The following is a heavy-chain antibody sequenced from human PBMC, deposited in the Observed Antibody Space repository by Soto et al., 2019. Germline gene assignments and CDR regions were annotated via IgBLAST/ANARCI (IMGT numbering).Heavy chain of an antibody. Sequence: ASVKVSCKASGYTFTGYYMHWVRQAPGQGLEWMGWINPNSGGTNYAQKFQGWVTMTRDTSISTAYMELSRLRSDDTAVYYCAREARTEMGRSYYYYMDGWGKGTTVTVAS. V-gene: IGHV1-2*04. D-gene: IGHD1-1*01. CDR3: AREARTEMGRSYYYYMDG. CDR1: GYTFTGYY. CDR2: INPNSGGT. J-gene: IGHJ6*03.